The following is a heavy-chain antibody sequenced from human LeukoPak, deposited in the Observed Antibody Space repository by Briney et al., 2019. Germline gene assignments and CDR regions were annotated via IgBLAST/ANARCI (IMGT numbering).Heavy chain of an antibody. J-gene: IGHJ5*02. CDR3: TRAYTQLGFDP. Sequence: QPGRSLRLSCTASGFTFGDYAMSWFRPAPGKGLEWVGFIRSKAYGGTTEYAASVKGRFTISRDDSKSIAYLQMNSLKTEDTAVYYCTRAYTQLGFDPWGQETLVTVSS. D-gene: IGHD2-2*01. CDR1: GFTFGDYA. CDR2: IRSKAYGGTT. V-gene: IGHV3-49*03.